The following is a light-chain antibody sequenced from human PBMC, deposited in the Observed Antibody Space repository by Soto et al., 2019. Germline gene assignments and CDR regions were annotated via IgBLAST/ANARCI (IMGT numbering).Light chain of an antibody. CDR2: EVT. V-gene: IGLV2-8*01. CDR1: SSDIGSYNH. Sequence: QSALTQPASVSGSPGQSITISCSGTSSDIGSYNHVSWYQQHPGKAPKLMIYEVTKRPSGVPDRFSGSKSGNTASLTVSGLQAEDEADYFCCSHAGDNTYVFGTGTKLTVL. CDR3: CSHAGDNTYV. J-gene: IGLJ1*01.